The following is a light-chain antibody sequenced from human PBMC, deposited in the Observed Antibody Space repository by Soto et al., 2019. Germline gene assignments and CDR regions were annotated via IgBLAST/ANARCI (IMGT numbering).Light chain of an antibody. CDR2: DVS. CDR3: NSYTSSSTYV. V-gene: IGLV2-14*03. Sequence: QSVLTQPASVSGSPGQSITISCTGTSSDVGGFNYVSWYQQHPGKAPKLMIYDVSDRPLGVSNRFSGSKSGNTASLTISGLQAGDEADYYCNSYTSSSTYVFGTGTKLTVL. CDR1: SSDVGGFNY. J-gene: IGLJ1*01.